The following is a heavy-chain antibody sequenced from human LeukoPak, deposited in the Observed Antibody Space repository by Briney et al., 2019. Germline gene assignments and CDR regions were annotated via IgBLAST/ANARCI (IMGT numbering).Heavy chain of an antibody. CDR1: GGTFSSYA. Sequence: ASVKVSCKASGGTFSSYAISWVRQAPGQGLEWMGWINPKSGVTDSKMKFQGRVTLTRDTSITTAYMELISLTSDDAAVYYCARAVYSSGWYIIDYWGQGTLVTVSS. V-gene: IGHV1-2*02. CDR2: INPKSGVT. D-gene: IGHD6-19*01. J-gene: IGHJ4*02. CDR3: ARAVYSSGWYIIDY.